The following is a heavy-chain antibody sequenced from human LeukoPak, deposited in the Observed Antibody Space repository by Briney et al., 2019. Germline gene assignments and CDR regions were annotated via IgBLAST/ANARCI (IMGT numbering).Heavy chain of an antibody. CDR3: ARGGLQLLAPLDY. CDR1: GYTLTSYY. Sequence: VASVNVSCKASGYTLTSYYMHWVRQAPGQGLEWMGIINPSAGSTSYAQKFQGRVTMTRDTSTSTVYMELSSLRSEDTAVYYCARGGLQLLAPLDYWGQGTLVTVSS. V-gene: IGHV1-46*01. D-gene: IGHD5-18*01. CDR2: INPSAGST. J-gene: IGHJ4*02.